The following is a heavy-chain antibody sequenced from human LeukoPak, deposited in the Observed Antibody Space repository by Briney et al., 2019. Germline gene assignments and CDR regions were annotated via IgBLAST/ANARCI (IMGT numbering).Heavy chain of an antibody. Sequence: PSETLSLTCTVSGGSISSSSYYWGWIRQPPGKGLEWIGGIYYSGSTYYNPSLKSRVTISVDTSKNQFSLKLSSVTAADTAVYYCARLPAQLWVDPWGQGTLVTVSS. CDR2: IYYSGST. D-gene: IGHD1-1*01. J-gene: IGHJ5*02. CDR1: GGSISSSSYY. CDR3: ARLPAQLWVDP. V-gene: IGHV4-39*01.